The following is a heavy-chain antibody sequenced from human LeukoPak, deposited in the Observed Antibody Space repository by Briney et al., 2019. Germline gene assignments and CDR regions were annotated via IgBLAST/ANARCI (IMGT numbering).Heavy chain of an antibody. V-gene: IGHV1-69*01. CDR1: GGTFSSYA. CDR3: ARDRVVGLGIDNAFDI. J-gene: IGHJ3*02. CDR2: IIPVFGTA. Sequence: SVRVSCKASGGTFSSYAISWVRQAPGQGLEWMGGIIPVFGTANYAQKFQGRVTITVDESTSTAYMELSSLRSEDTAVYYCARDRVVGLGIDNAFDIWGHGTMVTVSS. D-gene: IGHD2-15*01.